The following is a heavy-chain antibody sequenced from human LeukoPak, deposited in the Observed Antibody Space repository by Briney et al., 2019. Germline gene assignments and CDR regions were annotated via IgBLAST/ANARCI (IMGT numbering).Heavy chain of an antibody. V-gene: IGHV3-43D*03. CDR1: GFTFDDYA. J-gene: IGHJ6*03. D-gene: IGHD5-18*01. Sequence: GGSLRLSCAASGFTFDDYAMHWVRQAPGKGLEWVSLISWDGGSTYYAEPVKGRFTISRYNRKNSLYLQMNSLRAEDTALYYCAKGGQLWSEHYYYMDVWGKGTTVTVSS. CDR3: AKGGQLWSEHYYYMDV. CDR2: ISWDGGST.